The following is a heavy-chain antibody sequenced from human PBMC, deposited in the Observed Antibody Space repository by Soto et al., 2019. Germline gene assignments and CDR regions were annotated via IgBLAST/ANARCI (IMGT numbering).Heavy chain of an antibody. J-gene: IGHJ6*04. D-gene: IGHD3-3*01. V-gene: IGHV3-48*01. CDR2: ISSSSSTI. CDR3: ASRGSDFWSGYYPV. CDR1: EFSFSSYS. Sequence: SGGSLRLSCAASEFSFSSYSMNWVRQAPGKGLEWVSYISSSSSTIYYADSVKGRFTISRDNAKNSLYLQMNSLRAEDTAVYYRASRGSDFWSGYYPVWGKGTTVTVSS.